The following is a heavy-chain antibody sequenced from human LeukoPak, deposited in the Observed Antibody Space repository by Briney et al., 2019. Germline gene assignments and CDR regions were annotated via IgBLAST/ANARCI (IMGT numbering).Heavy chain of an antibody. CDR1: GGSFSGYY. CDR3: ARRYGDFDY. V-gene: IGHV4-34*01. J-gene: IGHJ4*02. CDR2: INHSRST. D-gene: IGHD4-17*01. Sequence: SETLSLTCAVYGGSFSGYYWSWIRQPPGKGLEWIGEINHSRSTNYNPSLKSRVTISVDTSKNQFSLKLSSVTAADTAVYYCARRYGDFDYWGQGTLVTVSS.